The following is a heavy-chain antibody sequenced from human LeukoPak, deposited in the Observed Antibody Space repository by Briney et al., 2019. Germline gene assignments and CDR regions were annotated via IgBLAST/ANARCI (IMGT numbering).Heavy chain of an antibody. D-gene: IGHD5-24*01. J-gene: IGHJ4*02. V-gene: IGHV1-8*03. Sequence: ASVKVSCKASGYTFTSYDINWVRQATGQGLEWMGWMNPNSGNTGYAQKFQGRVTITRNTSISTAYMELSSLRSEDTAVYYCARGGRDGCNYGDYFDYWGQGTLVTVSS. CDR3: ARGGRDGCNYGDYFDY. CDR1: GYTFTSYD. CDR2: MNPNSGNT.